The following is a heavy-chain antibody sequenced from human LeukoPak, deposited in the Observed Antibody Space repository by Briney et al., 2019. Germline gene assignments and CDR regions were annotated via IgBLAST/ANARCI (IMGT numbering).Heavy chain of an antibody. J-gene: IGHJ5*02. CDR3: ARDFDQWLGPRWFDP. Sequence: SQTLSLTCAISGDRVSSNSAAWNWIRQSPSRGLDWLGRTYYRSKWYNDYAVSVKSRITINPDTSKNQFSLQLNSVTPEDTAVYYCARDFDQWLGPRWFDPWGQGTLVTVSS. CDR1: GDRVSSNSAA. D-gene: IGHD6-19*01. V-gene: IGHV6-1*01. CDR2: TYYRSKWYN.